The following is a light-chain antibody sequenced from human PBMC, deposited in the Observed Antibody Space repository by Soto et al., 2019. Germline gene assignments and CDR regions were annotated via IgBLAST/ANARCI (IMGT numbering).Light chain of an antibody. CDR2: WAS. Sequence: DIVMTQSPDSLAVSLGERATINCKSSQSVLYSSNNKNYLAWYQQKPGQPPKLLIYWASTRESGVPDRFSGSGSGIDFTLTICSLQAEDVAFYYCQQYYSTPVTFGQLTEEELK. V-gene: IGKV4-1*01. CDR1: QSVLYSSNNKNY. J-gene: IGKJ1*01. CDR3: QQYYSTPVT.